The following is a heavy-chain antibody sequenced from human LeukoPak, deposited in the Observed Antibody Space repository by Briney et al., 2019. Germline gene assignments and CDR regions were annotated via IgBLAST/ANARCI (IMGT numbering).Heavy chain of an antibody. CDR1: GFTFSSYW. J-gene: IGHJ4*02. Sequence: GGSLRLSCAASGFTFSSYWMHWVRQAPGKGLVWVSRINSDGSSTSYADSVKGRFTISRDNAKNTLYLQMNSLRAEDTAVYYCAREGGSGSYWEGRGFPLGYWGQGTLVTVSS. CDR2: INSDGSST. CDR3: AREGGSGSYWEGRGFPLGY. V-gene: IGHV3-74*01. D-gene: IGHD3-10*01.